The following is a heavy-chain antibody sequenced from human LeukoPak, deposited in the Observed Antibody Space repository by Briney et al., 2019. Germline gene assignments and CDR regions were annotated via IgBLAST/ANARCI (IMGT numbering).Heavy chain of an antibody. CDR1: GFTFSDYY. CDR3: ARDEGTGTTDY. V-gene: IGHV3-11*06. Sequence: GGSLRLSCAASGFTFSDYYMSWIRQAPGKGLEWVSYIISSSSYTNYADSVKGRFTISRDNAKNSVYLQMNSLRAEDTAVYYCARDEGTGTTDYWGQGTLVTVSS. J-gene: IGHJ4*02. CDR2: IISSSSYT. D-gene: IGHD1-1*01.